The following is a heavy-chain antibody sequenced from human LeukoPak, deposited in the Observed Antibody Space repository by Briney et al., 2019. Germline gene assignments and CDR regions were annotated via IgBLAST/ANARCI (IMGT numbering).Heavy chain of an antibody. D-gene: IGHD3-22*01. CDR1: GFTFSRYW. Sequence: PGESLRLSCAASGFTFSRYWIHWVRQAPGKGLEWVSRINPDGSTTTYADSVKGRCTISRDNVKNTVCLQLNSLRAEDTAVYYCARVLSGSWDWFDPWGQGTLVTVSS. V-gene: IGHV3-74*01. CDR2: INPDGSTT. J-gene: IGHJ5*02. CDR3: ARVLSGSWDWFDP.